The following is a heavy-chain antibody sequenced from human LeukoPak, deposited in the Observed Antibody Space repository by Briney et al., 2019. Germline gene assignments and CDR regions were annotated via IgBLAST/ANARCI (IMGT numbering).Heavy chain of an antibody. CDR3: TRGSIAYYYMDV. CDR2: IYYSGST. CDR1: GFTFGDYA. J-gene: IGHJ6*03. Sequence: PGGSLRLSCTASGFTFGDYAMSWIRQPPGKGLEWIGNIYYSGSTNYNPSLKSRLTISVDTSKNQFSLKLSSVTAADTAVYYCTRGSIAYYYMDVWGKGTTVTISS. D-gene: IGHD3-22*01. V-gene: IGHV4-59*01.